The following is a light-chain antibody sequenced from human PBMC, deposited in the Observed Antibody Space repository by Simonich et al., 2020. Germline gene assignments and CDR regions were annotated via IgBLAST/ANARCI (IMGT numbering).Light chain of an antibody. Sequence: DIQMTQSPSTLSASVGDRVTITCRASQSISSWLAWYQQKPGKAPKLLIYQASSLESGVPSRFSGSGSGTDFTLTISCLQSEDFATYYCQQYYSFPPWTFGQGTKVEIK. V-gene: IGKV1-5*03. J-gene: IGKJ1*01. CDR1: QSISSW. CDR3: QQYYSFPPWT. CDR2: QAS.